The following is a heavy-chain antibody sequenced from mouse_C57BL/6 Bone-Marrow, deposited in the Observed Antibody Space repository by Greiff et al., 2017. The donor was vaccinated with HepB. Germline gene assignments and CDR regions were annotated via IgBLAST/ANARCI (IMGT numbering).Heavy chain of an antibody. J-gene: IGHJ2*01. V-gene: IGHV1-64*01. CDR3: ARGRGGYSGY. CDR2: IHPNSGST. D-gene: IGHD2-3*01. Sequence: VQLQQSGAELVKPGASVKISCKASGYAFSSYWMHWVKQRPGQGLEWIGMIHPNSGSTNYNEKFKSKATLTVDKSSSTAYMQLSSLTSEDSAVYYCARGRGGYSGYWGQGTTLTVSS. CDR1: GYAFSSYW.